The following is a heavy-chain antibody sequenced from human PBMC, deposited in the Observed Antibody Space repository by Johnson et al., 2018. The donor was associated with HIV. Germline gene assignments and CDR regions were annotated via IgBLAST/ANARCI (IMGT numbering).Heavy chain of an antibody. D-gene: IGHD4-17*01. CDR1: GFTFSSYG. J-gene: IGHJ3*02. CDR3: ARSPETGDRLWRAFDI. V-gene: IGHV3-7*03. Sequence: VQLVESGGGVVQPGRSLRLSCAASGFTFSSYGMHWVRQAPGKGLEWVANIKQDGSEKYYVDSVKGRLTISRDNAKNSLYLQMESLRVEDTAVYYCARSPETGDRLWRAFDIWGHGTMVTVSS. CDR2: IKQDGSEK.